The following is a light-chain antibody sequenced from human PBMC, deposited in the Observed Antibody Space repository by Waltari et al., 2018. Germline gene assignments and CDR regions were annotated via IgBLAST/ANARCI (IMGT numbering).Light chain of an antibody. V-gene: IGKV3-20*01. J-gene: IGKJ2*01. CDR2: GAS. Sequence: EFVFTQSPGTLSLSPGAGATLSCRASQSVSSSYLAWYQQKPGQAPRLLIYGASSRATGIPDRFSGSGSGTDFTLTISRLEPEDFAVYYCQQYGSSPRYTFGQGTKLEIK. CDR3: QQYGSSPRYT. CDR1: QSVSSSY.